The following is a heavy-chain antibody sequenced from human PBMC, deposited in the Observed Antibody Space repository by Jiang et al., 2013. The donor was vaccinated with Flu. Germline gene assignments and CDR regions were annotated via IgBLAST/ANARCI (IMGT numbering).Heavy chain of an antibody. V-gene: IGHV1-18*01. J-gene: IGHJ4*02. CDR2: ISAYNGNT. Sequence: LEWMGWISAYNGNTNYAQKLQGRVTMTTDTSTSTAYMELRSLRSDDTAVYYCARDRREMGAIRREKQPIDYWGQGTLVTVSS. CDR3: ARDRREMGAIRREKQPIDY. D-gene: IGHD1-26*01.